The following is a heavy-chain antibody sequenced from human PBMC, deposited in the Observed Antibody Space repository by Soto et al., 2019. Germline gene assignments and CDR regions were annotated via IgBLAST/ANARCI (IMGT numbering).Heavy chain of an antibody. J-gene: IGHJ6*04. Sequence: ASVKVSCKASGYVFSSSFVHWVRQAPGQGLEWMAMINPTVGSTSYAHNFQGRIAVTRDTSTATVYLDLSSLRSADTAIYYCAREVNTVIMPGDTEDYSGLDVWGKGTRGTVSS. D-gene: IGHD2-21*02. V-gene: IGHV1-46*01. CDR2: INPTVGST. CDR1: GYVFSSSF. CDR3: AREVNTVIMPGDTEDYSGLDV.